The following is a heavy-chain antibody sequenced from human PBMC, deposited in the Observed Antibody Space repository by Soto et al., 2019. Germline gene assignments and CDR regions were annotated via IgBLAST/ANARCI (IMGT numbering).Heavy chain of an antibody. D-gene: IGHD4-4*01. Sequence: ALVKVSCKASGYTFTSYYIHWVRQAPGQGLEWMGIITPGSGSTSYTQKFQGRVTMTRDTSTSTVYMELSSLRSEDTAVYYCARRTVPTLPYLDCWGQGTLVTVSS. J-gene: IGHJ4*02. CDR2: ITPGSGST. CDR1: GYTFTSYY. CDR3: ARRTVPTLPYLDC. V-gene: IGHV1-46*01.